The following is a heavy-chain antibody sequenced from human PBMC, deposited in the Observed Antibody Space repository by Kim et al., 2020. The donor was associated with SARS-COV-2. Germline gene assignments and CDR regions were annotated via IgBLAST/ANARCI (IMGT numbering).Heavy chain of an antibody. CDR2: ISYDGSNK. Sequence: GGSLRLSCAASGFTFSSYAMHWVRQAPGKGLEWVAVISYDGSNKYYADSVKGRFTISRDNSKNTLYLQMNSLRAEDTAVYYCARGRLWFGEGDWGYWGQGALVTVSS. J-gene: IGHJ4*02. V-gene: IGHV3-30*04. D-gene: IGHD3-10*01. CDR1: GFTFSSYA. CDR3: ARGRLWFGEGDWGY.